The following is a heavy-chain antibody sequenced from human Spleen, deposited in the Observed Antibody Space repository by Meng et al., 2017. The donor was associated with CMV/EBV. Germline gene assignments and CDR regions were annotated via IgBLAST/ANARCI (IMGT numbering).Heavy chain of an antibody. CDR3: AKEMLWFGELRALNFDY. J-gene: IGHJ4*02. D-gene: IGHD3-10*01. V-gene: IGHV3-23*01. CDR2: ISGSGGST. CDR1: GFIFRGFG. Sequence: GESLKISCAASGFIFRGFGMHWVRQAPGKGLEWVSAISGSGGSTYYADSVKGRFTISRDNSKNTLYLQMNSLRAEDTAVYYCAKEMLWFGELRALNFDYWGQGTLVTVSS.